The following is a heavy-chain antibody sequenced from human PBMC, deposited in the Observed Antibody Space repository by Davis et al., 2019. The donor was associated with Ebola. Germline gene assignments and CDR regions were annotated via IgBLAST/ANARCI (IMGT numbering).Heavy chain of an antibody. D-gene: IGHD6-19*01. V-gene: IGHV3-23*01. Sequence: GGSLRLSCAASGFTFSSYAMGWVRQAPAQGLEWVSGISDGGGSTYYADSVKGRFTISRDNSRNTLYLHYCAKDVVEELWLANDYFDYWGQGTLVTASS. CDR2: ISDGGGST. J-gene: IGHJ4*02. CDR1: GFTFSSYA. CDR3: DYFDY.